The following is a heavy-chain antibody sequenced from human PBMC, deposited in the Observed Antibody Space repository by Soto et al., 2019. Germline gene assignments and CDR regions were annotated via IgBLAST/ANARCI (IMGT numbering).Heavy chain of an antibody. CDR2: VWSDGNNK. CDR1: GFTFNTYG. J-gene: IGHJ4*02. CDR3: ARIQLDTIMALDY. D-gene: IGHD1-1*01. V-gene: IGHV3-33*01. Sequence: QVQLVESGGGVVQPGRSLRLSCAASGFTFNTYGFHWVRQAPGKGLEWVAVVWSDGNNKYYADSVKGRFTISRDSSKNTLYLQMNNLRVEDTAVYYCARIQLDTIMALDYWGQGTLVTVS.